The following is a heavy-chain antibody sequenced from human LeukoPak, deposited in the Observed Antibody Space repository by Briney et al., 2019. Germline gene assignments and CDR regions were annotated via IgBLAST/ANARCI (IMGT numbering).Heavy chain of an antibody. CDR2: IYPGDSDT. CDR1: GCRFTSYW. Sequence: GESLKISCKGSGCRFTSYWIGWVRQMPGKGLEWMGIIYPGDSDTRYSPSFQGQVTISADKSISPAYLQWSSLKASDTAMYYCAGHLWEGCGGGSCYPLPADYWGQGTLVTVSS. V-gene: IGHV5-51*01. J-gene: IGHJ4*02. CDR3: AGHLWEGCGGGSCYPLPADY. D-gene: IGHD2-15*01.